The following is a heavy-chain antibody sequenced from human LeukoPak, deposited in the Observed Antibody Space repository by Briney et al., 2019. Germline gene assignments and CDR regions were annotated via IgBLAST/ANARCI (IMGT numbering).Heavy chain of an antibody. CDR2: ISSSSNYI. D-gene: IGHD1-26*01. J-gene: IGHJ4*02. CDR3: ARDRTGSGSYYFDY. CDR1: GFTLSTYT. V-gene: IGHV3-21*01. Sequence: GGSLRLSCAASGFTLSTYTMNWVRQAPGKGLEWVSSISSSSNYIYYADSVKGRFTISRDDAKNSLNLQMSTLRAEDTAVYHCARDRTGSGSYYFDYWGQGTLVTVSS.